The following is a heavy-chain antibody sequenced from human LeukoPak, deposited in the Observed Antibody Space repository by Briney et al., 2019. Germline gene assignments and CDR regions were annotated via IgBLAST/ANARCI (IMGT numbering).Heavy chain of an antibody. D-gene: IGHD1-7*01. CDR1: GFTFSSYA. CDR3: AKRRGLELTYYYHMDV. V-gene: IGHV3-23*01. J-gene: IGHJ6*03. Sequence: GGSLRLSCAASGFTFSSYAMSWVRQAPGKGLEWVSAISGSGDSTYYADSVKGRFTISRDNSKNTLYLQMNSLRADDTAVYYCAKRRGLELTYYYHMDVWGKGTTVTVSS. CDR2: ISGSGDST.